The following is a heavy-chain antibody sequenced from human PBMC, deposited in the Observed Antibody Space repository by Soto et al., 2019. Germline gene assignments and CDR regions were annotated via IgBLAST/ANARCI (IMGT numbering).Heavy chain of an antibody. Sequence: QVQLQESGPGLVKPSQTPSLTCTVSGGSISSGGYYWSWIRQHPGKGLEWIGYIYYSGSTYYNPSLKSRVTISVDTSKNQFSLKLSSVTAADTAVYYCARYHTQLERRWDNWFDPWGQGTLVTVSS. CDR2: IYYSGST. J-gene: IGHJ5*02. V-gene: IGHV4-31*03. D-gene: IGHD1-1*01. CDR3: ARYHTQLERRWDNWFDP. CDR1: GGSISSGGYY.